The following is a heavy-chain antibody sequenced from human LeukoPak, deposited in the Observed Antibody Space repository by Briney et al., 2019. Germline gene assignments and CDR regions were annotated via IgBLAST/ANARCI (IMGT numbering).Heavy chain of an antibody. J-gene: IGHJ4*02. CDR3: AITVTGGIDY. Sequence: GGSLRLSCAAPGFTFSNYWMHWVRQAPGKGLVWVSRIHSDGSSISYADSVKGRFTISRDNAKNTLYLQMNSLRVEDTAVYYCAITVTGGIDYWGQGTLVTVSS. CDR1: GFTFSNYW. CDR2: IHSDGSSI. D-gene: IGHD4-17*01. V-gene: IGHV3-74*01.